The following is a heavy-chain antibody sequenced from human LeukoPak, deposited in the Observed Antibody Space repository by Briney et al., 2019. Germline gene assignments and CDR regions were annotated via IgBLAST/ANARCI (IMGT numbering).Heavy chain of an antibody. V-gene: IGHV3-48*04. CDR2: ISSSSSTI. D-gene: IGHD4-17*01. Sequence: GGSLRLSCAASGFTFSSYSMNWVRQAPGKGLEWVSYISSSSSTIYYADSVKGRFTISRDNAKNSLYLQMNSLRAEDTAVYYCAREARGTWGDYGENYFDYWGQGTLVTVSS. CDR1: GFTFSSYS. J-gene: IGHJ4*02. CDR3: AREARGTWGDYGENYFDY.